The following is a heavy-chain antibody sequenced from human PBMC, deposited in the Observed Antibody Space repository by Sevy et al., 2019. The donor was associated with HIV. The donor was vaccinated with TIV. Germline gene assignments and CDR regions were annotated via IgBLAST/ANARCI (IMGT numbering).Heavy chain of an antibody. Sequence: SEILSLTCTVSGGSVTSDSYYWTWIRQPPGKGLECLGYMFYTGSTNYNPSLMSRVTISVDTSKNQFSLKLSSVTATDTAVYYCARMGGLTDYGMDVWGQGTTVTVSS. J-gene: IGHJ6*02. V-gene: IGHV4-61*01. CDR3: ARMGGLTDYGMDV. CDR1: GGSVTSDSYY. D-gene: IGHD1-26*01. CDR2: MFYTGST.